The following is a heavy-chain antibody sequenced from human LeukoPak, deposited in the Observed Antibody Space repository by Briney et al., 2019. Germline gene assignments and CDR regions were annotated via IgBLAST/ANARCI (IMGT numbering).Heavy chain of an antibody. CDR1: GFTFSSYS. CDR2: ISSSSSYI. CDR3: ARDLGHSSGWYGPSGYFDY. V-gene: IGHV3-21*01. Sequence: GGSLRLSCAASGFTFSSYSMNWVRQAPGKGLEWVSSISSSSSYIYHADSVKGRFTISRDNAMNSLYLQMNSLRAEDTAVYYCARDLGHSSGWYGPSGYFDYWGQGTLVTVSS. D-gene: IGHD6-19*01. J-gene: IGHJ4*02.